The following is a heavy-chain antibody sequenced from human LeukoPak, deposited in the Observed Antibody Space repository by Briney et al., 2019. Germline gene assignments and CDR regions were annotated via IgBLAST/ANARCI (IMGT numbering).Heavy chain of an antibody. J-gene: IGHJ4*02. V-gene: IGHV4-59*12. D-gene: IGHD3-16*01. CDR3: ASGGGRRRFDY. CDR1: GGSFSSYY. Sequence: SETLSLTCTVSGGSFSSYYRSWIRQPPGKGLEWIGYIYYSGSTNYNPSLKSRVTISLDTSKDQFSLKLSSVTAADTAVYYCASGGGRRRFDYWGQGTLVTVSS. CDR2: IYYSGST.